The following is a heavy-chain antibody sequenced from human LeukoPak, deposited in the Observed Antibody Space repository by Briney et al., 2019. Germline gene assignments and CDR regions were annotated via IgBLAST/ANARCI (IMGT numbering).Heavy chain of an antibody. CDR3: ARDLGSIDYYDSKGWFDP. CDR1: GFSFSRYW. D-gene: IGHD3-22*01. CDR2: IKQDGSEK. V-gene: IGHV3-7*01. Sequence: GGSLRLSCAASGFSFSRYWMSWVRQAPGKGLEWVANIKQDGSEKYYVDSVKGRFTISRDNAKNSLYLQMNSLRAEDTAVYYCARDLGSIDYYDSKGWFDPWGQGTLVTVSS. J-gene: IGHJ5*02.